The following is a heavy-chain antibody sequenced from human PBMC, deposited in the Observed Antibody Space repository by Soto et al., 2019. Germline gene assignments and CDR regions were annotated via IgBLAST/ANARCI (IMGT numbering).Heavy chain of an antibody. V-gene: IGHV4-34*01. CDR1: GGSFNGYY. J-gene: IGHJ4*02. D-gene: IGHD1-26*01. CDR3: ARDPPDFNSGFDY. Sequence: SETLSLTCAVYGGSFNGYYWSWIRQPPGKGLEWIGEINHSGSTNYNPSLKSRVTISVDMSRNQFSLKLTSVTPEDTAVYYCARDPPDFNSGFDYWGQGAPVTVSS. CDR2: INHSGST.